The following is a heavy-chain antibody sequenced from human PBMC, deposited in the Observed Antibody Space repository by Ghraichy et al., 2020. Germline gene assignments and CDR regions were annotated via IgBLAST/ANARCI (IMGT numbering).Heavy chain of an antibody. CDR1: GFPFTSFA. D-gene: IGHD4-23*01. CDR3: AKDHFGGNFYHFGVDV. J-gene: IGHJ6*02. Sequence: GESLNTSCAASGFPFTSFAMHWVRQAPGKGLEWVALISYDGHKKYYADSLKGRFTLSRDNSENTLYLQMDSLRAEDTAVYYCAKDHFGGNFYHFGVDVWGQGTTVTVSS. CDR2: ISYDGHKK. V-gene: IGHV3-30*18.